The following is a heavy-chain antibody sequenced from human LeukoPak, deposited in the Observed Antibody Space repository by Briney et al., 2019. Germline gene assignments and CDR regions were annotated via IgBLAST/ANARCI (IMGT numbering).Heavy chain of an antibody. CDR3: AKDIESYYGMDV. J-gene: IGHJ6*02. Sequence: GGSLRLSCAASGFTFDDYAMHWVRQAPGKGLEWVSGISWNSGSIGYADSVKGRFTISRDNAKNSLYLQMNSLRAEDTALYYCAKDIESYYGMDVWGRGTTVTVSS. V-gene: IGHV3-9*01. CDR2: ISWNSGSI. CDR1: GFTFDDYA. D-gene: IGHD5-24*01.